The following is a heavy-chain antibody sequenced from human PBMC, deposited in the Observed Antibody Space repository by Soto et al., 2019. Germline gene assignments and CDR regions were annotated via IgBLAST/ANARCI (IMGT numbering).Heavy chain of an antibody. CDR1: GGSLSGYY. D-gene: IGHD3-3*01. J-gene: IGHJ5*02. Sequence: SETLSLTCAVYGGSLSGYYWSWIRQPPGKGLEWIGEINHSGRTNYTPSLKSRVTISVDPPKNHFSLKLNSVTAADTAVYYCARKVRPFYEFWSGYPPAWFDPWGQGTLVTVSS. CDR3: ARKVRPFYEFWSGYPPAWFDP. V-gene: IGHV4-34*01. CDR2: INHSGRT.